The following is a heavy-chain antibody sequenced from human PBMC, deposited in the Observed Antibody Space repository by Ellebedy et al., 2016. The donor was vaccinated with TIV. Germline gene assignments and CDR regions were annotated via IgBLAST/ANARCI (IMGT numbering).Heavy chain of an antibody. V-gene: IGHV3-11*01. J-gene: IGHJ3*02. CDR3: ATARGDHGAFGI. Sequence: GESLKISCAASGLTFSDCYMGWIRQAPGKGLEWISYISSSGSVIYYADSVKGRFTISRDNAKNSLYLQMNSLRVEDTAVYYCATARGDHGAFGIWGQGTMVTVSS. CDR1: GLTFSDCY. D-gene: IGHD3-10*01. CDR2: ISSSGSVI.